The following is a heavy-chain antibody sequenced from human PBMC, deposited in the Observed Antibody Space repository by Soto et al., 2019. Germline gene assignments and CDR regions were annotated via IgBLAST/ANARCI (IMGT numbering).Heavy chain of an antibody. CDR3: ARGRAPWIAVAGPFDD. V-gene: IGHV4-34*01. CDR1: GGSFSGYY. D-gene: IGHD6-19*01. Sequence: SETLSLTCAVYGGSFSGYYWSWIRQPPGKGLEWIGEINHSGSTNYNPSLKSRVTISVDTSKNQFSLKLSSVTAADTAVYYCARGRAPWIAVAGPFDDWGQGTLVTVSS. J-gene: IGHJ4*02. CDR2: INHSGST.